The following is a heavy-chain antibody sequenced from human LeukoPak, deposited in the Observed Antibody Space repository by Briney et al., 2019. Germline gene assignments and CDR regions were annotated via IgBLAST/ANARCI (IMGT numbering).Heavy chain of an antibody. CDR1: GYTFTRYG. CDR3: ARVQGYGDYLDY. Sequence: VKVSCKACGYTFTRYGISWVRQAPGQGLEWMGWISAYNGNTNYAQKLQGRVTMTTDTSTSTAYMELRSLRSDDTAVYYCARVQGYGDYLDYWGQGTLVTVSS. V-gene: IGHV1-18*01. J-gene: IGHJ4*02. CDR2: ISAYNGNT. D-gene: IGHD4-17*01.